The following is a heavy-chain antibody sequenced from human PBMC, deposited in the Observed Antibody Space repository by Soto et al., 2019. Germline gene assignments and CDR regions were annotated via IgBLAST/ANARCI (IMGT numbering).Heavy chain of an antibody. V-gene: IGHV3-23*01. CDR3: ARGAGTGIRGWFYS. J-gene: IGHJ5*01. CDR2: ISGRGGNT. CDR1: GFTFSSYA. D-gene: IGHD1-1*01. Sequence: PGGSLRLSCAASGFTFSSYAMSWVRQAAGKGLDWVSAISGRGGNTYYADSVKGRFTISRDNSKNTLYLEMNSLRAEDTAVYRCARGAGTGIRGWFYSWGQGTLVTVSS.